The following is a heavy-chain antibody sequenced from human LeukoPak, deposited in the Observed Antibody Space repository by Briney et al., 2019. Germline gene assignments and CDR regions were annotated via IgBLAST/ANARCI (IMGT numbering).Heavy chain of an antibody. CDR3: ARLNGQWLARKYYYMDV. V-gene: IGHV1-18*01. CDR2: ISADKGNT. J-gene: IGHJ6*03. D-gene: IGHD6-19*01. CDR1: GYTFSNYG. Sequence: ASVKVSCKASGYTFSNYGISWVRQAPGQGLEWMGWISADKGNTNSAKKFQGRVTMTTDTSTTTAYMELRSLRSDDTAVYYYARLNGQWLARKYYYMDVWGKGTTVTVSS.